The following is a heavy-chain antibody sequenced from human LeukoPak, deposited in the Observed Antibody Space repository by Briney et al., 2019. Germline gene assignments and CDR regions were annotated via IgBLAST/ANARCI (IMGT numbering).Heavy chain of an antibody. D-gene: IGHD5-24*01. J-gene: IGHJ4*02. CDR2: IYYSGST. Sequence: SETLSPTCTVSGGSMSGYYWSWIRQPPGKGLEWIGYIYYSGSTNYNPSLKSRVTISVDTPKNQFSLRLSSVTAADTAVYYCARGNCYNAYWGQGTLVTVSS. CDR3: ARGNCYNAY. CDR1: GGSMSGYY. V-gene: IGHV4-59*01.